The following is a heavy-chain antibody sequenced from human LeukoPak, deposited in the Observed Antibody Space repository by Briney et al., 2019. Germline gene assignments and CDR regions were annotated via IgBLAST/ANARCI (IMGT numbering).Heavy chain of an antibody. CDR3: ARGATPASIAVAGTSNFDY. CDR1: GGTFSSYA. CDR2: ISAYNGNT. J-gene: IGHJ4*02. D-gene: IGHD6-19*01. Sequence: ASVKVSCKASGGTFSSYAISWVRQAPGQGLEWMGWISAYNGNTNYAQKLQGRVTMTTDTSTSTAYMELRSLTSDDTAVYYCARGATPASIAVAGTSNFDYWGQGTLVTVSS. V-gene: IGHV1-18*01.